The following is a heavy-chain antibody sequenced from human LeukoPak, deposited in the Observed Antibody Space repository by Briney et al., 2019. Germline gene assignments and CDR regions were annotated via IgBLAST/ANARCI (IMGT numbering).Heavy chain of an antibody. D-gene: IGHD3-16*01. CDR2: IWNAGTNT. J-gene: IGHJ4*02. V-gene: IGHV3-33*01. Sequence: GGSLRLSCAASGFSFSTYGMHWVRQAPGKGLEWVALIWNAGTNTYYADSVKGRFTISRDNSKNTLYLQMNSLRAEDTAVYYCAGDTAPGGDYYFDYWGQGTLVIVSS. CDR1: GFSFSTYG. CDR3: AGDTAPGGDYYFDY.